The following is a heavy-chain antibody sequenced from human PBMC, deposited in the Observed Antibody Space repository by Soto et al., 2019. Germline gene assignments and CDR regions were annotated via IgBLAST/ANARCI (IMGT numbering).Heavy chain of an antibody. CDR1: GYSLANYW. J-gene: IGHJ5*02. V-gene: IGHV5-10-1*01. D-gene: IGHD3-9*01. CDR3: ARSPDYDVLTGYFNWFDP. CDR2: IDPSDSYT. Sequence: PGESLKISCKGSGYSLANYWINWVRQTPGKGLEWMGRIDPSDSYTNYSPSFEGHVTISADKSTRTAYLQWTSLKASDTAMYFCARSPDYDVLTGYFNWFDPWGQGTLVTVSS.